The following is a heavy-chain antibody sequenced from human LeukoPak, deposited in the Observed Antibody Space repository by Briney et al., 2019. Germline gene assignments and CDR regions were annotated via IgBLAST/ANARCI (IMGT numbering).Heavy chain of an antibody. CDR1: GYTFTSYG. V-gene: IGHV1-18*01. CDR3: ARGVVVTAIRYYYYGMDV. D-gene: IGHD2-21*02. Sequence: ASVKVSCKASGYTFTSYGISWVRQAPGQGLEWMGWISAYNGNTNYAQKLQGRVTMTTDISTSTAYMELRSLRSDDTAVYYCARGVVVTAIRYYYYGMDVWGQGTTVTVSS. CDR2: ISAYNGNT. J-gene: IGHJ6*02.